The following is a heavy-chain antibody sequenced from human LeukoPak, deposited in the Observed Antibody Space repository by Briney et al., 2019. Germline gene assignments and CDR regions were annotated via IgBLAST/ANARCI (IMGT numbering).Heavy chain of an antibody. J-gene: IGHJ5*02. CDR2: IYYSGST. V-gene: IGHV4-31*03. CDR3: ARGVTTDRFDP. CDR1: GGSISSGGYY. Sequence: NPSETLSLTCTVSGGSISSGGYYWSWIRQHPGKGLEWIGYIYYSGSTYYNPSLKSRVTISVDTSKNQFSLKLSSVTAADTAVYYCARGVTTDRFDPWGQGTLVTVSS. D-gene: IGHD3-22*01.